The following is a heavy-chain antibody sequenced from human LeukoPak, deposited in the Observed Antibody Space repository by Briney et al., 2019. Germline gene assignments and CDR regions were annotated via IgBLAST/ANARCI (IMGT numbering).Heavy chain of an antibody. Sequence: PGGSLRLSCAASGFTFSSYWMSWVRQAPGKGLEWVANIKQDGSEKYYVDSVKGRFTISRDNAKNSLYLQMNSLRAEDTAVYYCASDRRWESPYLDYWGQGTLVTVSS. CDR2: IKQDGSEK. D-gene: IGHD1-26*01. J-gene: IGHJ4*02. CDR1: GFTFSSYW. V-gene: IGHV3-7*03. CDR3: ASDRRWESPYLDY.